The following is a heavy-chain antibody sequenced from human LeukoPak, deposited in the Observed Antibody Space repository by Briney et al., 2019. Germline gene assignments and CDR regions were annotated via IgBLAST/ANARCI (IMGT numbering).Heavy chain of an antibody. V-gene: IGHV4-30-2*01. Sequence: SQTLSLTCAVSGGSITSGGYSCSWIRQPPRNGRELIGYIYHSGSTYYNPSLKSRVTISVARSKNQFSLQLSSVTAADTAVYYCARGCSSTGCVYGMDVWGQGTTVTVSS. CDR3: ARGCSSTGCVYGMDV. CDR1: GGSITSGGYS. CDR2: IYHSGST. D-gene: IGHD2-2*01. J-gene: IGHJ6*02.